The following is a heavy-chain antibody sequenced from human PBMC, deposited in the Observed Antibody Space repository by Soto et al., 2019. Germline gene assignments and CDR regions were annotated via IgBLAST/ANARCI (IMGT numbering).Heavy chain of an antibody. D-gene: IGHD3-16*02. CDR2: IYANGNA. J-gene: IGHJ6*02. CDR1: GGSFLSYY. V-gene: IGHV4-4*07. CDR3: ARGVRDGYYGMDV. Sequence: QAQLQESGPGLVKPSETLSLTCSVSGGSFLSYYWTWIRQPAGKGLEWIGRIYANGNANYNPSLKSRVTMSADTSKNQFSLRLRSVTAADTAVYYCARGVRDGYYGMDVWGPGATVTVSS.